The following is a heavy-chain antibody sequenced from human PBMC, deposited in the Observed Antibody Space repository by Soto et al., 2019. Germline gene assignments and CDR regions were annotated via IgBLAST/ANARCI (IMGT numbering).Heavy chain of an antibody. J-gene: IGHJ6*02. D-gene: IGHD4-17*01. CDR2: VYYSGST. Sequence: SETLSITCTTSGGSISNYYWTWIRQTPGKGLEWIGYVYYSGSTYYNPSLKSRVTISVDTSKNQFSLKLSSVTAADTAVYYCARVGTTVTYYYYGMDVWGQGTTVTVSS. CDR1: GGSISNYY. V-gene: IGHV4-59*08. CDR3: ARVGTTVTYYYYGMDV.